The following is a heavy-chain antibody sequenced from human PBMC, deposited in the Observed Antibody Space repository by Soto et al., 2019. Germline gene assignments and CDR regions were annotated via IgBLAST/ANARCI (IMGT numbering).Heavy chain of an antibody. CDR2: IYTSGST. Sequence: QVQLQESGPGLVKPSETLSLTCTVSGDSMSKYYWSWIRQPAGKGLEWIGRIYTSGSTNYNPSLKSRVNMSIDTSNNHFTLNVKSVTAADAAVYYCAKTVGAAYDFDFWGQGALVTVSS. CDR3: AKTVGAAYDFDF. D-gene: IGHD1-26*01. V-gene: IGHV4-4*07. CDR1: GDSMSKYY. J-gene: IGHJ4*02.